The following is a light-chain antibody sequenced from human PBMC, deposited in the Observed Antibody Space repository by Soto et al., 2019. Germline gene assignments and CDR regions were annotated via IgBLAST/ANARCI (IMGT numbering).Light chain of an antibody. CDR3: QQYSHFST. J-gene: IGKJ1*01. Sequence: DIQLTQSPSTLSASVGDRVTISCQASQSISNWLAWYQQKPGIAPKLLIYEASRLESGVPSRFSGTGSGTEFTLTISSLQPDDFATYYCQQYSHFSTFGQGTKVDIK. CDR2: EAS. CDR1: QSISNW. V-gene: IGKV1-5*03.